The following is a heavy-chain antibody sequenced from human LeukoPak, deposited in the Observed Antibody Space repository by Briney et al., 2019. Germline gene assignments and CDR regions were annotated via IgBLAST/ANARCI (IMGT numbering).Heavy chain of an antibody. D-gene: IGHD3-10*01. J-gene: IGHJ3*02. CDR3: ARDPRSDYPAHAFDI. CDR1: GFTFTSYW. V-gene: IGHV3-74*01. CDR2: INSDGSST. Sequence: PGGSLRLSCAASGFTFTSYWMHWVRQAPGKGLVWVSRINSDGSSTSYADSVKGRFTISRDNAKNTLYLQMNSLRAEDTAVYYCARDPRSDYPAHAFDIWGQGTMVTASS.